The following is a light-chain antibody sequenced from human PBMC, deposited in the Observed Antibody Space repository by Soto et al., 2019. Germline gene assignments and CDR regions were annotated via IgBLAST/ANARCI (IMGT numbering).Light chain of an antibody. CDR1: QSVSSNF. J-gene: IGKJ5*01. CDR2: GAP. V-gene: IGKV3D-20*02. Sequence: EIGVKHASGTLSLSPMDRDKIFCSRIQSVSSNFLAWYQEKPGQAPRLLIYGAPSRATGIPARFSGSGSGTDFTLTISSLEPEDFAVYYCQQRSNWPGITFGQGTRLEIK. CDR3: QQRSNWPGIT.